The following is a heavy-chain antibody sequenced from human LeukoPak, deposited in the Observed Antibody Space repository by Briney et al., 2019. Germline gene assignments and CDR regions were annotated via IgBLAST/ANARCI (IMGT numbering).Heavy chain of an antibody. J-gene: IGHJ6*02. Sequence: WASVKVSCKASGGTFSSYAISWVRQAPGQGLEWMGGIIPIFGTANYAQKFQGRVTITADESTSTAYMELSSLRSEDTAVYYCARDGRRGQWLVEYYYYGMDVWGQGTTVTVSS. CDR3: ARDGRRGQWLVEYYYYGMDV. D-gene: IGHD6-19*01. CDR2: IIPIFGTA. CDR1: GGTFSSYA. V-gene: IGHV1-69*13.